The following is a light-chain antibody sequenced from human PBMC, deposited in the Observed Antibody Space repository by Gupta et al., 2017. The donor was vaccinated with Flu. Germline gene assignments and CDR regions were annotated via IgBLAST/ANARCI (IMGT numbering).Light chain of an antibody. CDR2: DAS. CDR3: RQASYLPLT. V-gene: IGKV2-29*03. Sequence: VTTHTPLSLSVTPGQSASIHCRSSQSLLASNGKSYLYWYLHKPGQCPQLLIYDASSRFSGVPDRFGGSGSGTDFTLEISRVEAQDVGIYYCRQASYLPLTFGHGTKVDIK. J-gene: IGKJ3*01. CDR1: QSLLASNGKSY.